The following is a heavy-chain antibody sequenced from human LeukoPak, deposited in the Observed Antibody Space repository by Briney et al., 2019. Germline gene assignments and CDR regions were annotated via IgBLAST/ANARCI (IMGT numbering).Heavy chain of an antibody. V-gene: IGHV3-21*01. D-gene: IGHD1-26*01. Sequence: GGSVRLSCAASGFTVSSNSMNWVRQAPGKGLDWVSSISSSSSYIYYADSVKGRFTISRDNAKNSLYLQMNSLRAEDTAVYYCAKDLVGATTGPAFDIWGQGTMVTVSS. CDR2: ISSSSSYI. CDR1: GFTVSSNS. J-gene: IGHJ3*02. CDR3: AKDLVGATTGPAFDI.